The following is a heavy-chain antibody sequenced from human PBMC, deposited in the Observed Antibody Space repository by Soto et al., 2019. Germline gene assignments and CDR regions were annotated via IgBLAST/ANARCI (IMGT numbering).Heavy chain of an antibody. Sequence: ASVTVSCKASGYTFTSYAMHWVRQAPGQRLEWTGWINAGNGNTKYSQKFQGRVTITRDTSASTAYMELSSLRSEDTAVYYCAREFIVGATTSPLFDYWGQGTLVSVSS. CDR1: GYTFTSYA. J-gene: IGHJ4*02. D-gene: IGHD1-26*01. CDR2: INAGNGNT. CDR3: AREFIVGATTSPLFDY. V-gene: IGHV1-3*01.